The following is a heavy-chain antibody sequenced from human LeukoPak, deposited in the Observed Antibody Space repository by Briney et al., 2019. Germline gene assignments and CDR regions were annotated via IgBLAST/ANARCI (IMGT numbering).Heavy chain of an antibody. CDR3: ARGPSITIFGVVMYTWFDP. D-gene: IGHD3-3*01. V-gene: IGHV4-34*01. CDR2: INHSGST. Sequence: SETLSLTCTVSGVSISGYYWSWIRQPPGKGLEWIGEINHSGSTNYNPSLKSRVTISVDTSKNQFSLNLISVTAADTAVYYCARGPSITIFGVVMYTWFDPWGQGTPVSVSS. CDR1: GVSISGYY. J-gene: IGHJ5*02.